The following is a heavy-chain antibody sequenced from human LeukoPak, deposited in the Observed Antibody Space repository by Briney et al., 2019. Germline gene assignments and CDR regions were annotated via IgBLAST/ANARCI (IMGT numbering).Heavy chain of an antibody. CDR1: GGTFSSYA. J-gene: IGHJ5*02. D-gene: IGHD5-18*01. CDR2: IIPIFGTA. CDR3: ARSEVRGYSYGPRYNWFDP. V-gene: IGHV1-69*05. Sequence: ASVKVSCKASGGTFSSYAISWVRQAPGQGLEWMGGIIPIFGTANYAQKFQGRVTITTDGSTSTAYMELSSLRSEDTAVYYCARSEVRGYSYGPRYNWFDPWGQGTLVTVSS.